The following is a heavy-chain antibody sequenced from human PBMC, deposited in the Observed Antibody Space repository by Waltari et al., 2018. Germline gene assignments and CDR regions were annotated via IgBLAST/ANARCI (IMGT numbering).Heavy chain of an antibody. Sequence: QVQLQESGPGLVKPSETLSLPCRVSGGSIRSYYWNWIRLPPGKGLEWIGYMYYGGSVNYNPSLKSRVTMLGDPSKNQVSLKLTSVTPADTAVYYCATSSAPYNSLESWGQGTLVTVAS. CDR3: ATSSAPYNSLES. CDR1: GGSIRSYY. V-gene: IGHV4-59*01. J-gene: IGHJ4*02. D-gene: IGHD1-1*01. CDR2: MYYGGSV.